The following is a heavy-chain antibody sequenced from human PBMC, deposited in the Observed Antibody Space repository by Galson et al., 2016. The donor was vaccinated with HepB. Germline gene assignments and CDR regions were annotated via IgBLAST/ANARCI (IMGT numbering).Heavy chain of an antibody. CDR2: IYGSGRI. CDR3: ARVGGSQRSCSHDC. D-gene: IGHD2-15*01. CDR1: GFTVSDSY. V-gene: IGHV3-53*01. Sequence: SLRLSCAASGFTVSDSYMSWVRQAPGKGLEWVSVIYGSGRIHYADSVKGRFTVSRDNSKNTVYLQMNSLRAEDTAVYYCARVGGSQRSCSHDCWGQGTLVTVSS. J-gene: IGHJ4*02.